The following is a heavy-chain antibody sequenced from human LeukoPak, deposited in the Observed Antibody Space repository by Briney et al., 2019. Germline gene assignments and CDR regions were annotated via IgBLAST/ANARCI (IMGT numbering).Heavy chain of an antibody. D-gene: IGHD1-26*01. CDR3: ATAQLLAPGDAFNI. CDR2: FDPEDGET. V-gene: IGHV1-24*01. Sequence: GASVKVSCKVSGYTLTELSMHWVRQAPGKGLEWMGGFDPEDGETIYAQKFQGRVTMTEATSTDTAYMELSSLRSEDTAVNSGATAQLLAPGDAFNIWGQGTMVTVSP. CDR1: GYTLTELS. J-gene: IGHJ3*02.